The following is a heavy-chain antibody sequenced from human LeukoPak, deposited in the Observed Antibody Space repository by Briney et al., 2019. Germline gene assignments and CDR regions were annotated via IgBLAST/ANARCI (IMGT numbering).Heavy chain of an antibody. CDR2: IYYSENT. Sequence: SETLSLTCTVSGGSISSSSYYWGWIRQPPGKGLEWIGSIYYSENTYYNPSLKSRVTISADTSKNQFSLTLGSVSATDTAVYYCVSPRGFSYGYFDYWGQGTLVTVSS. D-gene: IGHD5-18*01. CDR1: GGSISSSSYY. V-gene: IGHV4-39*01. J-gene: IGHJ4*02. CDR3: VSPRGFSYGYFDY.